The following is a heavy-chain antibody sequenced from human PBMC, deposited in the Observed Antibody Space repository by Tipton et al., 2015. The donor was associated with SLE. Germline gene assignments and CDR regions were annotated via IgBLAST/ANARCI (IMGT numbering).Heavy chain of an antibody. CDR2: IYYSGST. D-gene: IGHD3-10*01. CDR3: ARGSGGTSGG. Sequence: LRLSCTVSGGSISSYYWSWIRQPPGKGLEWIGYIYYSGSTNYNPSLKSRVTMSVDTSKNQFSLKLSSVTAADTAVYYCARGSGGTSGGWGQGTMVTVSS. V-gene: IGHV4-59*01. J-gene: IGHJ3*01. CDR1: GGSISSYY.